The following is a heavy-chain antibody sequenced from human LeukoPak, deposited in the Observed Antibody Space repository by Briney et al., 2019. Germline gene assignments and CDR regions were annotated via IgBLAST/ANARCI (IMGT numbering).Heavy chain of an antibody. V-gene: IGHV3-21*01. CDR1: GFTFSSYD. Sequence: GGSLRLSCAASGFTFSSYDMHWVRQAPGKGLEWVSSISSSSSYIYYADSVKGRFTISRDNAKNSLYLQMNSLRAEDTAVYYCARELVEVGDYWGQGTLVTVSS. CDR3: ARELVEVGDY. J-gene: IGHJ4*02. CDR2: ISSSSSYI. D-gene: IGHD2-15*01.